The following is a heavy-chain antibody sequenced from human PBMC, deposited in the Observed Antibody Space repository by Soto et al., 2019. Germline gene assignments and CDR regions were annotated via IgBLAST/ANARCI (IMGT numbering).Heavy chain of an antibody. CDR2: IIPIFGTA. CDR3: AREKGIYYDSSGCTPVNWFDP. D-gene: IGHD3-22*01. CDR1: GGTFSSYA. V-gene: IGHV1-69*13. Sequence: SVKVSCKASGGTFSSYAISWVRQAPGQGLEWMGGIIPIFGTANYAQKFQGRVTITADESTSTAYMELSSLRSEDTAVYYCAREKGIYYDSSGCTPVNWFDPCGQGTLVTAAS. J-gene: IGHJ5*02.